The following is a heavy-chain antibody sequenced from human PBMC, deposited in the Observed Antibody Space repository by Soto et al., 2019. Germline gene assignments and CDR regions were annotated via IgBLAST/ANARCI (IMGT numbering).Heavy chain of an antibody. CDR3: AKAAYSGSYDY. D-gene: IGHD1-26*01. CDR2: ISYDGSNK. CDR1: GFTFSSYG. J-gene: IGHJ4*02. Sequence: QVQLVESGGGVVQPGRSLRLSCAASGFTFSSYGMHWVRQAPGKGLEWVAVISYDGSNKYYADSVKGRFTISRDNSKNTLYLQMYSLRAEDTAVCYCAKAAYSGSYDYWGQGTLVTVSS. V-gene: IGHV3-30*18.